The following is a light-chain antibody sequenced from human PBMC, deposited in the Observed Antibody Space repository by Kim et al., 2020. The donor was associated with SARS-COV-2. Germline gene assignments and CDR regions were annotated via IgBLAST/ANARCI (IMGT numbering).Light chain of an antibody. V-gene: IGLV3-1*01. CDR1: KLGDKC. Sequence: VSPGQTGKINCSGGKLGDKCGCWEQQKAGQAPVLGIYQDNKRPSGIPGRFSGSKSGKKGTLTNRGTQAMDGGEYYCQGVDNSTGVFGGRTQLAVL. CDR3: QGVDNSTGV. J-gene: IGLJ2*01. CDR2: QDN.